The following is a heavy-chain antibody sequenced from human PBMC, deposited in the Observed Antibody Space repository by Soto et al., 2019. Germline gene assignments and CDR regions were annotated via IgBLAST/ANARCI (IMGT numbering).Heavy chain of an antibody. V-gene: IGHV3-23*01. CDR1: GFTFSSYA. Sequence: GGSLRLSCAASGFTFSSYAMSWVRQAPGKGREWVSAISGSGGSTYYADSVKGRFTISIDNSKNTLYLQMNSLRAEDTAVYYCAKPHVADPGWFDPWGQGTLVTVSS. J-gene: IGHJ5*02. D-gene: IGHD6-19*01. CDR2: ISGSGGST. CDR3: AKPHVADPGWFDP.